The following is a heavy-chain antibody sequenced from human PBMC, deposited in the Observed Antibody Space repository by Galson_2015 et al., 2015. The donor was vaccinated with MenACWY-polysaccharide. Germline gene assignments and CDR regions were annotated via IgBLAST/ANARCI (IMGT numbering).Heavy chain of an antibody. J-gene: IGHJ4*02. V-gene: IGHV3-7*01. CDR2: IKQDGSDK. Sequence: SLRLSCAASGFTFRSYWMSWVRQAPRKGLEWVANIKQDGSDKYYVDSVKGRFTISRDNARNSLYLQMNSLRAEDTAVYYCARGPEWAYFDYWGQGTLVTVSS. CDR1: GFTFRSYW. D-gene: IGHD3-3*01. CDR3: ARGPEWAYFDY.